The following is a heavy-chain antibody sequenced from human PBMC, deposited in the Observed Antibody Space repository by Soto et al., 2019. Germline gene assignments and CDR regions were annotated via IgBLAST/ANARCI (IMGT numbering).Heavy chain of an antibody. J-gene: IGHJ3*02. CDR2: ISGSGGST. D-gene: IGHD2-15*01. CDR1: GFTFSSYA. CDR3: AKDRGIVVVVAALLGAFDI. Sequence: GGSLRLSCADSGFTFSSYAMSWVRQAPGIGLEWVSAISGSGGSTYYTDSVKGRFTISRDNSKNTLYLQMNSLRAEDTAVYYCAKDRGIVVVVAALLGAFDIWGQGTMVTVSS. V-gene: IGHV3-23*01.